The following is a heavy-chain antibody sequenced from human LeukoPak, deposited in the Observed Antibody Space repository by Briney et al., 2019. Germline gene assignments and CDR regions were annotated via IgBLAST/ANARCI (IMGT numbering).Heavy chain of an antibody. CDR3: ARQYGLPTFDY. CDR2: IYYSGST. CDR1: GGSVSGSGYY. J-gene: IGHJ4*02. D-gene: IGHD5-12*01. V-gene: IGHV4-39*01. Sequence: PSETLSLTCTVSGGSVSGSGYYWGWIRQPPGKGLEWIGSIYYSGSTYYNPSLKSRVTISVDTSKNQFSLNLSSVTAADTAVYYCARQYGLPTFDYWGQGTLVTVSS.